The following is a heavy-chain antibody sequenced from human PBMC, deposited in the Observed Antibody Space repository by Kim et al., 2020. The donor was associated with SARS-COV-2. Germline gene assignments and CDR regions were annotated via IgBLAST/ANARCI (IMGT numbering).Heavy chain of an antibody. CDR3: ARDRGRFGELLKYGMDV. V-gene: IGHV1-3*01. D-gene: IGHD3-10*01. CDR1: GYTFTSYA. CDR2: INAGNGNT. Sequence: ASVKVSCKASGYTFTSYAMHWVRQAPGQRLEWMGWINAGNGNTKYSQKFQGRVTITRDTSASTAYMELSSLRSEDTAVYYCARDRGRFGELLKYGMDVWGQGTTVTVSS. J-gene: IGHJ6*02.